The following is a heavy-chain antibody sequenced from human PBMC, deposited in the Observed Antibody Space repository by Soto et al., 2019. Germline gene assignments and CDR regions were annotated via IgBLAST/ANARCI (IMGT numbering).Heavy chain of an antibody. D-gene: IGHD6-19*01. CDR1: GFTFSSYG. V-gene: IGHV3-33*01. CDR2: IWYDGSNK. J-gene: IGHJ4*02. Sequence: PGGSLRLSCAASGFTFSSYGMHWVRRAPGKGLEWVAVIWYDGSNKYYADSVKGRFTISRDNSKNTLYLQMNGLRAEDTAVYYCARDQQWLVRFYFDFWGQGTLVTVSS. CDR3: ARDQQWLVRFYFDF.